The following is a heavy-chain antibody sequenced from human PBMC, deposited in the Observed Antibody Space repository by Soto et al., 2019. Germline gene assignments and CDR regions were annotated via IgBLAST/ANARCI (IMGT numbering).Heavy chain of an antibody. CDR1: GGSISNPIYY. J-gene: IGHJ4*02. CDR3: ARGEGYDFWSGYPRRYYFDY. V-gene: IGHV4-39*07. D-gene: IGHD3-3*01. CDR2: IFYSGSA. Sequence: SETLSLTCSVSGGSISNPIYYWAWIRQPPGKGLEWIGSIFYSGSAYYNPSLKSRVTMSVDTSQNQFSLKLSSVTAADTAVYYCARGEGYDFWSGYPRRYYFDYWGQGNLVTVSS.